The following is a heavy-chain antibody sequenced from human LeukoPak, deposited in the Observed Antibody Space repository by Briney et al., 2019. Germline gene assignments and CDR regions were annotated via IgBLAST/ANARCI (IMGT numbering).Heavy chain of an antibody. J-gene: IGHJ4*02. CDR2: ISYDGSNK. V-gene: IGHV3-30*04. CDR3: ARDLKWELLGGAFDY. Sequence: PGGSLRLSCAASGFTFSSYAMHWVRQAPGKGLEWVAVISYDGSNKYYADSVKGRFTISRDNSKNTLYLQMNSLRAEDTAVYYCARDLKWELLGGAFDYWGQGTLVTVSS. D-gene: IGHD1-26*01. CDR1: GFTFSSYA.